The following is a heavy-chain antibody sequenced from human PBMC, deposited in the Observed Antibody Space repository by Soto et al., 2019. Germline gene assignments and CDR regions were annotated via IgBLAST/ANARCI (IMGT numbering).Heavy chain of an antibody. V-gene: IGHV4-31*03. D-gene: IGHD3-16*01. CDR3: ARVGGINWFDP. CDR2: IYYSGST. Sequence: TSETLSLTCTVSGGSISSGGYYWSRIRQHPGKGLEWIGYIYYSGSTYYNPSLKSRVTISVDTSKNQFSLNLSSVTAADTAVYYCARVGGINWFDPWGQGTLATVSS. J-gene: IGHJ5*02. CDR1: GGSISSGGYY.